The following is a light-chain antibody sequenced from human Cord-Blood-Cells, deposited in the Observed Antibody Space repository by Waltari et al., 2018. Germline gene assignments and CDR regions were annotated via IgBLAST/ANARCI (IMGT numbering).Light chain of an antibody. CDR3: SSYTSSSTLGV. CDR1: SSDVGGYNY. J-gene: IGLJ3*02. Sequence: QSALTQPASVSGSPGQSITISCTGTSSDVGGYNYVSWYQQHPGKAPQLLISDVSKRPSGVSNRFSGPKSGNTASLTISGLQAEDEADYYCSSYTSSSTLGVFGGGTKLTVL. CDR2: DVS. V-gene: IGLV2-14*01.